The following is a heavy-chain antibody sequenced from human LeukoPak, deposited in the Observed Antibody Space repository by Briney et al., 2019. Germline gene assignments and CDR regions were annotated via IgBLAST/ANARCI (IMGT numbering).Heavy chain of an antibody. D-gene: IGHD1/OR15-1a*01. CDR1: GYSFTTHW. V-gene: IGHV5-51*01. CDR3: ATSESQTRFDY. Sequence: GESLKISCKGSGYSFTTHWIGWVRQLSGKGLEWMGLIFPGDSETIYSPSFQGQVTISADKSINTAYLRWSSLKASDTAMYYCATSESQTRFDYWGQGTLVTVSS. J-gene: IGHJ4*02. CDR2: IFPGDSET.